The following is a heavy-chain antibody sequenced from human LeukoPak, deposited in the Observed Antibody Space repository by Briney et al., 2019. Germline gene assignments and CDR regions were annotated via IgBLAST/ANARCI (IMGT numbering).Heavy chain of an antibody. V-gene: IGHV1-69*13. D-gene: IGHD3-3*01. CDR2: IILLFGST. CDR1: GDTFYNYP. J-gene: IGHJ3*02. CDR3: AREMESLANGFDI. Sequence: SVEVSCKASGDTFYNYPISWVRQAPGQGLEWMGHIILLFGSTHYAQNFHGRLTISADESTRTAFMELSSLRSEDTALYYCAREMESLANGFDIWGQGTMVTVSS.